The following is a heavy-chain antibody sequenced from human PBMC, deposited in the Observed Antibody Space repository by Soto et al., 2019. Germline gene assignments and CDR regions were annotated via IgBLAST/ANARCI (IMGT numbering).Heavy chain of an antibody. CDR3: ARFPDYGAYVAP. CDR1: SGSISNYY. D-gene: IGHD4-17*01. CDR2: IYYNGSTTY. V-gene: IGHV4-59*08. Sequence: SETLSLTCVLSSGSISNYYWSWIRQPPGKGLEWIGYIYYNGSTTYKYNPSLESRVTISEHTSKNQFSLKLTSVTAADTAIYHCARFPDYGAYVAPWGQGTLVTVSS. J-gene: IGHJ5*02.